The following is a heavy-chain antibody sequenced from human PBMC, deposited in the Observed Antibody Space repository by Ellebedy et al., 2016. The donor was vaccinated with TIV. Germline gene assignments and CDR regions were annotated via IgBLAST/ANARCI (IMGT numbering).Heavy chain of an antibody. V-gene: IGHV1-18*04. CDR2: ISVHNGNI. J-gene: IGHJ6*02. D-gene: IGHD3-10*01. CDR1: GYTFTSHG. CDR3: ARVRWATVARGVPFHYGMDV. Sequence: ASVKVSCKASGYTFTSHGISWVRQAPGQGLEWMGWISVHNGNINYAQKFQGRVTITADESMTTAYMDLSSLRSEDTAVYYCARVRWATVARGVPFHYGMDVWGQGTTVTVTS.